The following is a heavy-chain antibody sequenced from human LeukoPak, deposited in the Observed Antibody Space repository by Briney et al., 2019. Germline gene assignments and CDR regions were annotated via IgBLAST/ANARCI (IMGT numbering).Heavy chain of an antibody. V-gene: IGHV3-7*01. D-gene: IGHD3-10*01. CDR1: GFIFGDNW. J-gene: IGHJ4*02. Sequence: GGSLTLSFVASGFIFGDNWMGWVRQALGKGLEWVANINPHGTEKYADSLEGRFSVSRDNAKNSVYLQMNSLRVEDAGFYYCGRWGVNAGLDYWGQGSPVTVSS. CDR2: INPHGTEK. CDR3: GRWGVNAGLDY.